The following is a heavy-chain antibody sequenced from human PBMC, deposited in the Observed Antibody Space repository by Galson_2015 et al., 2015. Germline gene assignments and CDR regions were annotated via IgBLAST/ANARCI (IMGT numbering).Heavy chain of an antibody. D-gene: IGHD6-13*01. Sequence: SLRLSCAGSEFTFSSYAMSWVRQAPGQGLEWLGVISGNGGKIDYADSVKGRFTISRDNSKNTLFLQMNSLRGEDTAVYYCARAPGFYPSSWPRAYWGRGTLVTVSS. CDR2: ISGNGGKI. CDR3: ARAPGFYPSSWPRAY. V-gene: IGHV3-23*01. J-gene: IGHJ4*02. CDR1: EFTFSSYA.